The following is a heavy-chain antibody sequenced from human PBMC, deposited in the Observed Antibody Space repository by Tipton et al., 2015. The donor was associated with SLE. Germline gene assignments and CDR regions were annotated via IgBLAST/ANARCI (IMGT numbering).Heavy chain of an antibody. V-gene: IGHV4-59*12. Sequence: TLSLTCTVSGGSISSYYWSWIRQPPGKGLEWIGSIYYSGRTYYNPSLKSRVTISLDPPKNQFSLKLTSVTAADTAMYYCARDGGHTYLLGSFDYWGQGTPVNVS. CDR1: GGSISSYY. CDR2: IYYSGRT. D-gene: IGHD3-16*01. J-gene: IGHJ4*02. CDR3: ARDGGHTYLLGSFDY.